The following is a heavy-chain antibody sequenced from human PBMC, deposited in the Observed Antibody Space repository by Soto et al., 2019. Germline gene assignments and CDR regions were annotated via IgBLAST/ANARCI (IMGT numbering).Heavy chain of an antibody. CDR1: GYTFTSYG. D-gene: IGHD2-15*01. CDR3: ARDLGYCSGGSCYSWFDP. Sequence: ASVKVSCKASGYTFTSYGISWVRQAPGQGLEWMGWISAYNGNTNYAQKLQGRVTMTTDTSTSTAYMELRSLRSDDTAVYYCARDLGYCSGGSCYSWFDPWGQGPPVTVSS. CDR2: ISAYNGNT. V-gene: IGHV1-18*01. J-gene: IGHJ5*02.